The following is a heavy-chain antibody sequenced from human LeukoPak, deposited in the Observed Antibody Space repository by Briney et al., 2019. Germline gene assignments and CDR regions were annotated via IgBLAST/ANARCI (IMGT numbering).Heavy chain of an antibody. V-gene: IGHV1-24*01. Sequence: GASVKVSCKVSGYTLTELSMHWVRQAPGKGLEWMGGFDPEDGETIYAQKFQGRVTMTEDTSTDTAYMELSSLRSEDTAVYYCATPSPLLDSGSYTLGYWGQGTLVTVSS. CDR2: FDPEDGET. CDR3: ATPSPLLDSGSYTLGY. J-gene: IGHJ4*02. D-gene: IGHD1-26*01. CDR1: GYTLTELS.